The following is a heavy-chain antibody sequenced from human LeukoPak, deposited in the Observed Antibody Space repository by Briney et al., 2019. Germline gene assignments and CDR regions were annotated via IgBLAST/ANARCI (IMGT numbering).Heavy chain of an antibody. Sequence: QPGGSLRHAFSASVFTFSSYAMSSGRQAPGKGLERDSAIRGSGGSSYYADSVKGRFTISRDNSKNTLYLQMNSLRAEDTAVYYCAGTYSLYDPFDIWGQGTMVTVSS. V-gene: IGHV3-23*01. CDR3: AGTYSLYDPFDI. CDR1: VFTFSSYA. CDR2: IRGSGGSS. D-gene: IGHD1-26*01. J-gene: IGHJ3*02.